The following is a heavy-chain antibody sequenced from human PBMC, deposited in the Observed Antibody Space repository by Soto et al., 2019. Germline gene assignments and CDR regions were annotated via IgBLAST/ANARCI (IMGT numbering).Heavy chain of an antibody. D-gene: IGHD1-1*01. V-gene: IGHV5-51*01. CDR1: GYRFASYW. J-gene: IGHJ6*02. CDR3: ARGSTGSTTHFYYVGMDV. Sequence: GESLKISCKGSGYRFASYWIGWVRQMPGKGLEWMGIIYPGDSDTRYSPSFQGQVTISVDKSINTAYLQWSSLKTADTAMYYCARGSTGSTTHFYYVGMDVWGQGTTVTVSS. CDR2: IYPGDSDT.